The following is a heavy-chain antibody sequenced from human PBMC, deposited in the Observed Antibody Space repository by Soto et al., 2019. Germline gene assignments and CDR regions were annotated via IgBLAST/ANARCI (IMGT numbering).Heavy chain of an antibody. Sequence: QVQLVQSGAEVKKPGSSVKVSCKASGDTFSFYTINWVRQAPGLGLVWMGRINPILTMSNYAQKFQGRVTITADKSTSTAYMELSSLRSEDTAMYYCATSYGSGYRAFDYWGQGALVTVSS. CDR3: ATSYGSGYRAFDY. D-gene: IGHD3-10*01. J-gene: IGHJ4*02. CDR1: GDTFSFYT. V-gene: IGHV1-69*02. CDR2: INPILTMS.